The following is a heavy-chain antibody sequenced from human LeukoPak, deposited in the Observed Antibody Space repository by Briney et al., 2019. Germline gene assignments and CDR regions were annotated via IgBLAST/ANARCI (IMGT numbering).Heavy chain of an antibody. CDR1: GYTFTSYG. D-gene: IGHD3-22*01. Sequence: ASVKVSCKASGYTFTSYGISWVRQAPGQGLEWMGWISAYNGNTNYAQKLQGRVTMTTDTSTSTAYVELRSLRSDDTAVYYCARIRQYYYDSSGYHDYWGQGTLVTVSS. CDR3: ARIRQYYYDSSGYHDY. V-gene: IGHV1-18*01. J-gene: IGHJ4*02. CDR2: ISAYNGNT.